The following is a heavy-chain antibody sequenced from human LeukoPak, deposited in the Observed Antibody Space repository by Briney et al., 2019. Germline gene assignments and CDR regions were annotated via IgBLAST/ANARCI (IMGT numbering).Heavy chain of an antibody. CDR3: ARDLGFVDIVATIPGAHAYPQDY. Sequence: GGSLRLSCAASGFTFSTYWMSWVRQAPGKGLEWVANIKQDGGKIYYVDSVKGRFTISRDNAKNSLYLQMNSLRAEDTAVYYCARDLGFVDIVATIPGAHAYPQDYWGQGTLVTVSS. D-gene: IGHD5-12*01. J-gene: IGHJ4*02. V-gene: IGHV3-7*01. CDR2: IKQDGGKI. CDR1: GFTFSTYW.